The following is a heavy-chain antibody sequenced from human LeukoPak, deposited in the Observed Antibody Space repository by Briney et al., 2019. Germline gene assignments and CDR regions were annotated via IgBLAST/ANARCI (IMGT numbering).Heavy chain of an antibody. CDR1: GYTFTDYY. CDR2: INPNSGDT. V-gene: IGHV1-2*02. Sequence: ASVKVSCKASGYTFTDYYMHWVRQAPGQGLEWIGWINPNSGDTNHAQNFQGRVNLTRDTSISSAYMELSSLRSDDSAVYYCAGEYCSGGSCRQGFDYWGQGTLVTVSS. CDR3: AGEYCSGGSCRQGFDY. D-gene: IGHD2-15*01. J-gene: IGHJ4*02.